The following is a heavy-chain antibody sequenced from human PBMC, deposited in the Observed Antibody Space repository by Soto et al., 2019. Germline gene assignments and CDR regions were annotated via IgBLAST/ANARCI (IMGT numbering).Heavy chain of an antibody. V-gene: IGHV3-23*01. Sequence: EVQLLESGGGLVQPGGSLRLSCAASGFTFSSYAMSWVRQAPGKGLEWVSAISGSGGSTYYADSVKGRFTISRDNSKNTLYLQMISLRAEDTAVYYCAKKWLDSGYDLADYYYYYMDVWGKGTTVTVSS. CDR2: ISGSGGST. D-gene: IGHD5-12*01. CDR1: GFTFSSYA. CDR3: AKKWLDSGYDLADYYYYYMDV. J-gene: IGHJ6*03.